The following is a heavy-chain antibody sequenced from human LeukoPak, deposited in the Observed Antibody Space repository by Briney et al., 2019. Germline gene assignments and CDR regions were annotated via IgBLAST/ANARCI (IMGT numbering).Heavy chain of an antibody. V-gene: IGHV3-30*02. CDR1: GFTFSSYG. J-gene: IGHJ4*02. Sequence: HPGGSLRLSCAASGFTFSSYGMHWVRQAPGKGLEWVAFIRYDGSNKYYADSVKGRFTISRDNSKNTLYLQMNSLRAEDTAVYYCAKGRGYSYGSDYWGQGTLVTVSS. CDR2: IRYDGSNK. D-gene: IGHD5-18*01. CDR3: AKGRGYSYGSDY.